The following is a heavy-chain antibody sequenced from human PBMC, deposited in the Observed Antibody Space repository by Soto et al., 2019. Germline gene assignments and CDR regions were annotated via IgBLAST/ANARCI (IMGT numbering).Heavy chain of an antibody. CDR1: GCSITRSTW. V-gene: IGHV4-4*02. CDR2: IYYSGGT. D-gene: IGHD5-18*01. Sequence: QVQLQESGPGLVKHSGTLALTCAVSGCSITRSTWWRWVRQPPGKVLDWIGEIYYSGGTNYIPSLKSRGTISADKSKNQFSLNMSSVTAADTAVYYCENRIQLWFYGLDAWCQGTTVTGSS. J-gene: IGHJ6*02. CDR3: ENRIQLWFYGLDA.